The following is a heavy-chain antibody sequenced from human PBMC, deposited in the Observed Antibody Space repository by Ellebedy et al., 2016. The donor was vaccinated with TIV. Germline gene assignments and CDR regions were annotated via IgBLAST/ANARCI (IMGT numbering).Heavy chain of an antibody. J-gene: IGHJ6*02. V-gene: IGHV1-46*01. D-gene: IGHD6-19*01. CDR1: GYTFIGYY. CDR3: ARAPSVDPHMDV. Sequence: AASVKVSCKASGYTFIGYYMHWVRQAPGQGLEWMGIINPTAGSTSSAQTFQGRVTMTSDTSTRTVYMELSSLRSDDTAVYYCARAPSVDPHMDVWGQGTTVTVSS. CDR2: INPTAGST.